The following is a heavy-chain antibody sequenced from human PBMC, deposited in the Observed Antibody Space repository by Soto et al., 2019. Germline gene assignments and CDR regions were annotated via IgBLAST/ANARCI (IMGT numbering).Heavy chain of an antibody. CDR3: ARGGWGRAHFDY. Sequence: QVQLQQWGAGLLKPSETLSLTCAVYGGSFSGYYWSWIRQPPGKGLEYIGEINHSGSTNYNPSLKSRVTISVGTSEDQWSLKLSSGTAADTAVYYCARGGWGRAHFDYWGQGTLVTVAS. D-gene: IGHD7-27*01. CDR1: GGSFSGYY. J-gene: IGHJ4*02. V-gene: IGHV4-34*01. CDR2: INHSGST.